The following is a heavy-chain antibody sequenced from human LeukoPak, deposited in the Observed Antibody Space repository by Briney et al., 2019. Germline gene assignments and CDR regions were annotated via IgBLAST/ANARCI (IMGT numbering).Heavy chain of an antibody. V-gene: IGHV4-39*01. Sequence: SETLSLTCSVSGGSIISSNYYWGWIRQPPGKGLEWIGSIYQSGSGSSYYNPSLKSRVTISGDTSKNQFFLRLSSVTAADTAVYYCASTLRFLPYRRFDYWGQGALVTVPS. CDR2: IYQSGSGSS. J-gene: IGHJ4*02. CDR3: ASTLRFLPYRRFDY. CDR1: GGSIISSNYY. D-gene: IGHD3-3*01.